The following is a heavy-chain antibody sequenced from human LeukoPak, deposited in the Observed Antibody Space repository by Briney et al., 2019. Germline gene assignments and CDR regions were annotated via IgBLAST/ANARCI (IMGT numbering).Heavy chain of an antibody. CDR3: VRGGHFDY. J-gene: IGHJ4*02. CDR1: GDSVSSDSAA. V-gene: IGHV6-1*01. Sequence: SQTLSLTCAISGDSVSSDSAAWNWIRQSPSRGLEWLGRTYYRSKWYYEYAESGKSRITINPDTSKNQFSLQLNSVTPEDTAVYYCVRGGHFDYWGQGTLVTVSS. CDR2: TYYRSKWYY. D-gene: IGHD6-25*01.